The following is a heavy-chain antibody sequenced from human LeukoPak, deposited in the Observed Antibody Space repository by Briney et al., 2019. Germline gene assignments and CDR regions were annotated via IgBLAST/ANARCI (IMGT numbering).Heavy chain of an antibody. V-gene: IGHV4-59*01. D-gene: IGHD3-10*01. J-gene: IGHJ6*04. CDR3: ARDSRYYYGSGIFYSYYYYGRDV. CDR1: GGSISSYY. CDR2: IYYSGST. Sequence: SETLSLTCTVSGGSISSYYWSWIRQPPGKGLEWIGYIYYSGSTNYNPSLKSRVTISVDTSKNQFSLKLSSVTAADTAVYYCARDSRYYYGSGIFYSYYYYGRDVGGKGPRVPVSS.